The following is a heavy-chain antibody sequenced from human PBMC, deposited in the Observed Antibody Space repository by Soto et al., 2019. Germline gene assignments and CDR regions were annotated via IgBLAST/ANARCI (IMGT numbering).Heavy chain of an antibody. CDR1: GYTFTTYG. Sequence: QVQLVQSGAEVKKPGASVKVSCTASGYTFTTYGISWVRQAPGQGLEWMGWISTENGKPNYAQRFQGRVTVTTDTSTSTGTMEWRSLRSDDTAVYYCARGVYISGWYRALGYWGQGTLVTVSS. V-gene: IGHV1-18*01. D-gene: IGHD6-19*01. CDR2: ISTENGKP. CDR3: ARGVYISGWYRALGY. J-gene: IGHJ4*02.